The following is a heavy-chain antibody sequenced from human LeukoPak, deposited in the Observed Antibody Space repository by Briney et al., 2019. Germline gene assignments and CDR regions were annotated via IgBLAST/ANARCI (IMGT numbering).Heavy chain of an antibody. CDR2: ISDSGGST. J-gene: IGHJ4*02. Sequence: PGGSLRLSCAASGLTFSRFAMSWVRQAPGKGLEWVSLISDSGGSTYYADSVKGRFTISRDNSKNTLYLQMNSLRAEDTAVYYCAKAMTGPSTAFDFWGQGTLVTVSS. CDR1: GLTFSRFA. V-gene: IGHV3-23*01. CDR3: AKAMTGPSTAFDF.